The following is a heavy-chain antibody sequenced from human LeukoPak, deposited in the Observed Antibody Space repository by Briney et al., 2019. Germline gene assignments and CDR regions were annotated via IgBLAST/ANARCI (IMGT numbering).Heavy chain of an antibody. CDR2: TYYRSKWYN. J-gene: IGHJ4*02. D-gene: IGHD6-13*01. V-gene: IGHV6-1*01. Sequence: SQTLSLTCAISGDSVSSNSAAWNWIRQSPSRGLEWLGRTYYRSKWYNDYAVSVKSRITINPDTSKNQFSLQLNSVTPEDAAVYYCARDRGEYHSSSWGENYFDYWGQGTLVTASS. CDR3: ARDRGEYHSSSWGENYFDY. CDR1: GDSVSSNSAA.